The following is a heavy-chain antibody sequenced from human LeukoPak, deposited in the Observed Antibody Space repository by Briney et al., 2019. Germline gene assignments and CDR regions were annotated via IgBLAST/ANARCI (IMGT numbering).Heavy chain of an antibody. Sequence: GGSLRLSCAASGFTFSSYGMHWVRQAPGKGLEWVAFIRYDGSNKYYADSVKGRFTISRDNSKNTPYLQMNSLRAEDTAVYYCAKDEMATISAPYYWGQGTLVTVSS. J-gene: IGHJ4*02. CDR3: AKDEMATISAPYY. V-gene: IGHV3-30*02. CDR2: IRYDGSNK. CDR1: GFTFSSYG. D-gene: IGHD5-24*01.